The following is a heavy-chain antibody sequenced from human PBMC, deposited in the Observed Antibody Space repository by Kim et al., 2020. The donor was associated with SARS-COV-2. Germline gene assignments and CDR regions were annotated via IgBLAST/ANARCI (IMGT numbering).Heavy chain of an antibody. CDR2: INAGIGNT. D-gene: IGHD6-19*01. J-gene: IGHJ6*03. CDR1: GYTFTSYT. Sequence: ASVKVSCKASGYTFTSYTMHWVRQAPGQRLEWMGWINAGIGNTIYSQKFHGRVTFTRDASASTAYMELSGLRPEDTAVYYCARDRCSGWYGNYYYYMDVWGKGTTVTVSS. CDR3: ARDRCSGWYGNYYYYMDV. V-gene: IGHV1-3*01.